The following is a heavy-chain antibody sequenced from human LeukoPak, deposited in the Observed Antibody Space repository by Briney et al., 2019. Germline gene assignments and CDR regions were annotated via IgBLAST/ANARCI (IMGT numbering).Heavy chain of an antibody. V-gene: IGHV3-33*01. Sequence: GGSLRLSCAASGFTFSSYGMHWVRQAPGKGLEWVAVIWYDGSNKYYADSVKGRFTISRDNSKNTLYLQMNSLRAEDTAVYYCARDPGYYSSSWYGDYWGQATLVTVSS. CDR1: GFTFSSYG. J-gene: IGHJ4*02. CDR2: IWYDGSNK. D-gene: IGHD6-13*01. CDR3: ARDPGYYSSSWYGDY.